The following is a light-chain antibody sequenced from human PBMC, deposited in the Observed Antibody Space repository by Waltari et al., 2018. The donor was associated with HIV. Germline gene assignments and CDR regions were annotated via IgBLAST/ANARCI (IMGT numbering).Light chain of an antibody. V-gene: IGLV1-47*01. CDR1: TSNVETQS. Sequence: QSVLTQPPSASGTPGQTVTISCSGNTSNVETQSVYWYQQLPGTAPKLLIYRNYQRPSGVPDRFSSSKSGASASLIISGLRSEDEADYSCGVWDSTLKQWLFGGGTKLTVL. CDR2: RNY. CDR3: GVWDSTLKQWL. J-gene: IGLJ3*02.